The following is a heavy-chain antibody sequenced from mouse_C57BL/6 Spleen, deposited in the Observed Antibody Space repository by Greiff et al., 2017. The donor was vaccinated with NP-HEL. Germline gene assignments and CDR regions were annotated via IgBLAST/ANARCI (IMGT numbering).Heavy chain of an antibody. V-gene: IGHV1-69*01. CDR3: ARRIYYYGSSYGYCDV. J-gene: IGHJ1*03. CDR2: IDPSDSYT. CDR1: GYTFTSYW. Sequence: QVQLQQPGAELVMPGASVKLSCKASGYTFTSYWMHWVKQRPGQGLEWIGEIDPSDSYTNYNQKFKGKSTLTVDKSSSTAYMQLSSLTSEDSAVYYCARRIYYYGSSYGYCDVWGTGTTVTVSS. D-gene: IGHD1-1*01.